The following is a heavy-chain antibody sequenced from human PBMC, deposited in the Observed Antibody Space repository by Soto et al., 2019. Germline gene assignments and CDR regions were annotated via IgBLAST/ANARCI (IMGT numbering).Heavy chain of an antibody. J-gene: IGHJ6*02. Sequence: QVQLVQSGAEVKKPGSSVKVSCKASGGAFSDYASSWVRQAPGQGLEWLGGIMPIFRAPAYAQKFQGRVTITADEFTRTAYMEMNSLRSEDTAVYYCASWLKGPDIGNYYYGMDVWGQGTTVTVS. D-gene: IGHD2-15*01. CDR1: GGAFSDYA. CDR3: ASWLKGPDIGNYYYGMDV. V-gene: IGHV1-69*12. CDR2: IMPIFRAP.